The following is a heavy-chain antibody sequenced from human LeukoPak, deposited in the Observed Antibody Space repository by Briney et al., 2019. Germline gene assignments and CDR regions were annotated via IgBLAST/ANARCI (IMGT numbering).Heavy chain of an antibody. V-gene: IGHV2-5*02. J-gene: IGHJ6*02. D-gene: IGHD3-16*02. Sequence: SGPTLVNPTQTLTLTCTFSGFSLSTSGVGVGWIRQPPGRALEWLALIYWDDDKRYSPSLKSRLTITKDTSKNQVVLTMTNMDPVDTATYYCAHTSAPLYVWGSYRYYYYYGMDVWGQGTTVTVSS. CDR1: GFSLSTSGVG. CDR3: AHTSAPLYVWGSYRYYYYYGMDV. CDR2: IYWDDDK.